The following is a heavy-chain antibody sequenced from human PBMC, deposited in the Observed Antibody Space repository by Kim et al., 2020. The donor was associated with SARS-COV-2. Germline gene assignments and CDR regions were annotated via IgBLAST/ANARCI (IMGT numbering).Heavy chain of an antibody. J-gene: IGHJ4*02. V-gene: IGHV1-2*02. D-gene: IGHD3-16*01. CDR3: ARVGPESWVVEPVTYYFDY. Sequence: ASVKVSCKASGYTFTGYYMHWVRQAPGQGLEWMGWINPNSGGTNYAQKFQGRVTMTRDTSISTAYMELSRLRSDDTAVYYCARVGPESWVVEPVTYYFDYWGQGTLVTVSS. CDR2: INPNSGGT. CDR1: GYTFTGYY.